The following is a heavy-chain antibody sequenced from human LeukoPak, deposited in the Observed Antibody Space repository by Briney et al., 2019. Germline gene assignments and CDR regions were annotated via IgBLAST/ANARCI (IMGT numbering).Heavy chain of an antibody. CDR1: GGSFSGYY. V-gene: IGHV4-34*01. CDR2: IYYSGST. J-gene: IGHJ4*02. CDR3: ARVSGFGED. D-gene: IGHD3-10*01. Sequence: SETLSLTCAVYGGSFSGYYWSWIRQPPGKGLEWIGSIYYSGSTYYNPSLKSRVTISVDTSKNQFSLKLSSETAADTAVYYCARVSGFGEDWGQGTLVTVSS.